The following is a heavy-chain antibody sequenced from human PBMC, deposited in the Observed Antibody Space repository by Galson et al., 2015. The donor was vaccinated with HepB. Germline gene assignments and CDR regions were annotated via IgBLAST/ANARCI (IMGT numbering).Heavy chain of an antibody. J-gene: IGHJ6*03. V-gene: IGHV1-2*06. Sequence: SVKVSCKASGYTFTGYYMHWVRQAPGQGLEWMGRINPNSGGTNYAQKFQGRVTMTRDTSISTAYMELSRLRSDDTAVYYCARADTIAAAVHYYYMDVWGKGTTVTVSS. CDR3: ARADTIAAAVHYYYMDV. D-gene: IGHD6-13*01. CDR2: INPNSGGT. CDR1: GYTFTGYY.